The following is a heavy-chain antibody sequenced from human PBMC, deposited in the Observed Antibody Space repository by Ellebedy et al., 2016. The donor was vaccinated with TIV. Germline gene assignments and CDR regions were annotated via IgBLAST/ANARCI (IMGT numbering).Heavy chain of an antibody. CDR1: GFTFGDYA. CDR3: ARHNSGYYSFVDY. V-gene: IGHV3-49*03. D-gene: IGHD3-22*01. J-gene: IGHJ4*02. CDR2: VRSKAYGGPT. Sequence: GGSLRLSCTASGFTFGDYAMSWFRQAPGKGLEWVGFVRSKAYGGPTEHAASVKGRFTISRDDSKSIAYLQMNSLKTEDTALYYCARHNSGYYSFVDYWGQGTLVTVSS.